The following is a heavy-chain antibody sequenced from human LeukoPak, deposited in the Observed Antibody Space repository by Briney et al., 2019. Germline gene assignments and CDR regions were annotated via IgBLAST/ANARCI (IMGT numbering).Heavy chain of an antibody. D-gene: IGHD3-22*01. CDR2: FDPEDGET. CDR3: ATVRRDYYYDRSGSYYFDY. CDR1: GYTLTELS. J-gene: IGHJ4*02. V-gene: IGHV1-24*01. Sequence: ASVKVSCKVSGYTLTELSMHWVRQAPGKGLEWMGGFDPEDGETIYAQKFQGRVTMTEDTSTDTAYMELSSLRSEDTAVYYCATVRRDYYYDRSGSYYFDYWGQGTLVTASS.